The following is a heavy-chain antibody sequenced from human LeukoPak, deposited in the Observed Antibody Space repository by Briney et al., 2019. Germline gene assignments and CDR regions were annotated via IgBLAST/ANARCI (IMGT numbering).Heavy chain of an antibody. J-gene: IGHJ4*02. CDR3: AKDLPAAVD. Sequence: GSLRLSCATSGFSFSSYSMSWVRQAPGKGLEWISFISRTSSDIYHADSVKGRFTISRDNAKNSLYLQMNGLTAEDTAVYYCAKDLPAAVDWGQGTLVTVSS. D-gene: IGHD2-2*01. CDR2: ISRTSSDI. V-gene: IGHV3-21*01. CDR1: GFSFSSYS.